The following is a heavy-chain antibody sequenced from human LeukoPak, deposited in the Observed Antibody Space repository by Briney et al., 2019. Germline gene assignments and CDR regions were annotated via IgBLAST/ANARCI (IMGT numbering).Heavy chain of an antibody. D-gene: IGHD6-19*01. Sequence: GGSLRLSCAASGFTFSSYAMSWVRQAPGKGLEWVSAISGSGGSTYYADSVKGRFTISRDNAKNSLYLQMNSLRAEDTALYYCAKDVTVAGAFDYWGQGTLVTVSS. V-gene: IGHV3-23*01. J-gene: IGHJ4*02. CDR3: AKDVTVAGAFDY. CDR1: GFTFSSYA. CDR2: ISGSGGST.